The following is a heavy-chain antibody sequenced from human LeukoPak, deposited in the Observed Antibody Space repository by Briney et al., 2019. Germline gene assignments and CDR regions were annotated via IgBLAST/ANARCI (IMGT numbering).Heavy chain of an antibody. CDR2: IYYSGST. CDR1: GGSISSYY. CDR3: ARTPGFGESPDY. Sequence: SETLSLTCTVSGGSISSYYWSWIRQPPGKGLEWIGYIYYSGSTNYNPSLKSRVTISVDTSNNQFSLNLNSVTAVDTAVYYCARTPGFGESPDYWGQGTLVTVSS. J-gene: IGHJ4*02. D-gene: IGHD3-10*01. V-gene: IGHV4-59*08.